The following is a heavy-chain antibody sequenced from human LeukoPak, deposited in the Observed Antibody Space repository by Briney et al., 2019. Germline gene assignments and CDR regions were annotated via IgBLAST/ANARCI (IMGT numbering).Heavy chain of an antibody. CDR2: ISWNSDNI. CDR1: GFTFDDYA. D-gene: IGHD3-9*01. V-gene: IGHV3-9*01. Sequence: PGRSLRLSCAASGFTFDDYAMHWVRQAPGKGLEWVSGISWNSDNIGYADSVKGRFTISRDNAKNSLYLQMNSLRAEDTAVYYCAREDWYEYYFDYWGQGTLVTVSS. J-gene: IGHJ4*02. CDR3: AREDWYEYYFDY.